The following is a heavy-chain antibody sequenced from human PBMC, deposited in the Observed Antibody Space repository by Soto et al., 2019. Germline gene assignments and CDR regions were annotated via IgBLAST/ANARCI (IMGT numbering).Heavy chain of an antibody. CDR2: ISAYNGNT. J-gene: IGHJ6*02. CDR1: GYTFTSYG. V-gene: IGHV1-18*04. CDR3: ARVAIFGLYYYGMDV. D-gene: IGHD3-3*01. Sequence: ASVKVSCKASGYTFTSYGISWVRQAPGQGLEWMGWISAYNGNTNYAQKLQGRVTMTTDTSTSTAYMELRSLRSDDTAVYYCARVAIFGLYYYGMDVWGQGTKVTVSS.